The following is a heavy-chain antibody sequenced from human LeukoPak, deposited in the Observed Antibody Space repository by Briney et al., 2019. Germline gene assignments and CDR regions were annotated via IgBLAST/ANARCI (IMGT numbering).Heavy chain of an antibody. V-gene: IGHV4-34*01. CDR2: INHSGST. CDR1: GGSFSGYY. J-gene: IGHJ5*02. CDR3: ASGSVRWFDP. Sequence: SETLSLTCAVYGGSFSGYYWSWIRQPPGKGLEWIGEINHSGSTNYNPSLKSRVTISVDTSKNQFSLKLSSVTAADTAVYYCASGSVRWFDPWGQGTLVTVSS.